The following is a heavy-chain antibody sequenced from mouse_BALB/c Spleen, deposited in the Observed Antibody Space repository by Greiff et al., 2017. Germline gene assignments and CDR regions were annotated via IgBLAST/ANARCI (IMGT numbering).Heavy chain of an antibody. CDR2: IYPSDSYT. V-gene: IGHV1-69*02. CDR1: GYTFTSYW. J-gene: IGHJ2*01. D-gene: IGHD2-2*01. CDR3: ARNYGYDKDY. Sequence: QVQLQQPGAELVRPGASVKLSCKASGYTFTSYWINWVKQRPGQGLEWIGNIYPSDSYTNYNQKFKDKATLTVDKSSSTAYMQLSSPTSEDSAVYYCARNYGYDKDYWGQGTTLTVSS.